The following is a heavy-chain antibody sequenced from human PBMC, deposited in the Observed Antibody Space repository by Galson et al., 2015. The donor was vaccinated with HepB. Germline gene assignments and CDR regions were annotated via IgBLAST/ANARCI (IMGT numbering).Heavy chain of an antibody. D-gene: IGHD2-2*01. Sequence: SLRLSCAASGFTFSSYSMNWVRQAPGKGLEWVSSISSSSSYIYYADSVKGRFTISRDNAKNSLYLQMNSLRAEDTAVYYCARVSRDIVVVPAAPRGYYYMDVWGKGTTVTVSS. CDR1: GFTFSSYS. CDR2: ISSSSSYI. J-gene: IGHJ6*03. V-gene: IGHV3-21*01. CDR3: ARVSRDIVVVPAAPRGYYYMDV.